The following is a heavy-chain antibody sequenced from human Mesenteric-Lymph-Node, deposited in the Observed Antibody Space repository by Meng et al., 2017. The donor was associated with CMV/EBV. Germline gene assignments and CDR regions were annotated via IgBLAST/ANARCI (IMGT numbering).Heavy chain of an antibody. CDR2: INWNSDNI. J-gene: IGHJ4*02. Sequence: SLKISCAASGFKFDDYAMHWVRQAPGKGLQWVSGINWNSDNIAYADFVKGRFTISRDNAKNSLYLQMDSLGAEDTALYYCARDGCERSSSCQFDSWGQGTLVTVSS. CDR1: GFKFDDYA. D-gene: IGHD6-6*01. V-gene: IGHV3-9*01. CDR3: ARDGCERSSSCQFDS.